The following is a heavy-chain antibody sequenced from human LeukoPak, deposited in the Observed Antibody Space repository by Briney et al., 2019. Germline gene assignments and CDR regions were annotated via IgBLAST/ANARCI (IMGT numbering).Heavy chain of an antibody. J-gene: IGHJ4*02. D-gene: IGHD6-13*01. CDR1: GFTFSIYG. CDR3: AKLIAAAGNFDY. CDR2: ISSSSSTI. V-gene: IGHV3-48*01. Sequence: GGSLRLSCAASGFTFSIYGMHWVRQAPGKGLEWVSYISSSSSTIYYTDSVKGRFTISRDNSKNTLYLQMNSLRAEDTAVYYCAKLIAAAGNFDYWGQGTLVTVSS.